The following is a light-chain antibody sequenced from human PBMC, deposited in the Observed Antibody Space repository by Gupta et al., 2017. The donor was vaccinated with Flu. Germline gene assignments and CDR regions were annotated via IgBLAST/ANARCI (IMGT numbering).Light chain of an antibody. V-gene: IGKV3-11*01. Sequence: SCQDGQNVGRFLVWYQQKPGQAPRLLMSDASTRAKGIPARFGGSGSGTEFTLTISSREPEDLAVYYCQQGDDWPMTFGQGTRLEIK. J-gene: IGKJ5*01. CDR1: QNVGRF. CDR2: DAS. CDR3: QQGDDWPMT.